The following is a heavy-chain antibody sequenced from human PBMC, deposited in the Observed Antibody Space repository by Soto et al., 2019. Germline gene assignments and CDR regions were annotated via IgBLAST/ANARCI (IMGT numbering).Heavy chain of an antibody. J-gene: IGHJ4*02. CDR2: VSGDASNT. D-gene: IGHD4-17*01. Sequence: GESLKISCAASGFTFTNYGLSWVRQAPGKGLDWVATVSGDASNTHYADSVKGRFTISRDNSKSILFLQMKSLRVEDTAIYYCARDVRASGEMFDYWGQGTQVTVS. CDR1: GFTFTNYG. CDR3: ARDVRASGEMFDY. V-gene: IGHV3-23*01.